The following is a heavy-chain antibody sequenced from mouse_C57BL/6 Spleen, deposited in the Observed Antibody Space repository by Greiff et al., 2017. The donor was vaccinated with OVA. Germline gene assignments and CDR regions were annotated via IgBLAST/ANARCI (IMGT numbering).Heavy chain of an antibody. Sequence: QVQLKESGPGLVQPSQSLSITCTVSGFSFTSYGVHWVRQSPGKGLEWLGVICSGGSTDYNAAFISRLSISKDNSKSHVFFKMNSLQADDTAIYYCARNHDYYDYYAMDYWGQGTSVTVSS. V-gene: IGHV2-2*01. J-gene: IGHJ4*01. CDR3: ARNHDYYDYYAMDY. D-gene: IGHD1-1*01. CDR2: ICSGGST. CDR1: GFSFTSYG.